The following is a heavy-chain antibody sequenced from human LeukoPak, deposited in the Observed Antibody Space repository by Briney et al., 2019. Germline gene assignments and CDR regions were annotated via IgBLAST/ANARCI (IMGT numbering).Heavy chain of an antibody. Sequence: SGGSLRLSCAASGFTLSNYGMHWVRQAPGKGLEWVAVIWYDGSNKYYADSVKGRFTISRDNSKNTLYLQMNSLRAEDTAVYYCAKSLAGDYWGQGTLVTVSS. CDR2: IWYDGSNK. CDR1: GFTLSNYG. D-gene: IGHD6-19*01. V-gene: IGHV3-33*06. J-gene: IGHJ4*02. CDR3: AKSLAGDY.